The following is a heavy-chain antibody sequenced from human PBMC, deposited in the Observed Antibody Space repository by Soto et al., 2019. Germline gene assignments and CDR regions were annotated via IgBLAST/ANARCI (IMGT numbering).Heavy chain of an antibody. D-gene: IGHD6-19*01. Sequence: GGSLRLSCAASGFTFSSYGMHWVRQAPGKGLEWVAVIWYDGSNKYYADSVKGRFTISRDNSKNTLYLQMNSLRAEDTAVYYCARDRGSGWAQDYWGQGTLVTVSS. CDR2: IWYDGSNK. CDR1: GFTFSSYG. J-gene: IGHJ4*02. CDR3: ARDRGSGWAQDY. V-gene: IGHV3-33*01.